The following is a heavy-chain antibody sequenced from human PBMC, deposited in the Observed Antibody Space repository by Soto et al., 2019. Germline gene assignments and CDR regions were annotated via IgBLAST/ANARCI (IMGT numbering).Heavy chain of an antibody. Sequence: ASVKVSCKASGYTFTSYGISRVRQAPGQGLEWMGWISAYNGNTNYAQKLQGRVTMTTDTSTSTAYMELRSLRSDDTAVYYCARTYYGSGSFPSFYGMDVWGQGTTVTVSS. D-gene: IGHD3-10*01. CDR3: ARTYYGSGSFPSFYGMDV. V-gene: IGHV1-18*01. J-gene: IGHJ6*02. CDR1: GYTFTSYG. CDR2: ISAYNGNT.